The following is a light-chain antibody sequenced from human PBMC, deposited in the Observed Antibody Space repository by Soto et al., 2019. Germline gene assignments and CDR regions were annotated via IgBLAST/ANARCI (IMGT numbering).Light chain of an antibody. CDR2: EVN. CDR3: SSYGGPNNSNYV. Sequence: QSALTQPPSASGSPGQSVTISCTGTSSDVGAYNYVSWYQQHPGKAPKLMISEVNKRPSGVPDRFSGSKSGNTASLTVSGLQPEDADDYYCSSYGGPNNSNYVFGTGTKVTVL. V-gene: IGLV2-8*01. J-gene: IGLJ1*01. CDR1: SSDVGAYNY.